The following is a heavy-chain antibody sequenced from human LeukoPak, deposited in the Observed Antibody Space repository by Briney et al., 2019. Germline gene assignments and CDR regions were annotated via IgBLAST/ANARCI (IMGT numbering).Heavy chain of an antibody. V-gene: IGHV4-34*01. Sequence: SETLSLTCTVSGGSISSYYWNWIRQPPGKGLEWIGEINHTGSTNYNPSLKSRVTISVDTSKNQFSLKLSSVTAADTAVYYCARPHQHSSGYQTRHDAFDIWGQGTMVTVSS. CDR3: ARPHQHSSGYQTRHDAFDI. CDR2: INHTGST. J-gene: IGHJ3*02. CDR1: GGSISSYY. D-gene: IGHD3-22*01.